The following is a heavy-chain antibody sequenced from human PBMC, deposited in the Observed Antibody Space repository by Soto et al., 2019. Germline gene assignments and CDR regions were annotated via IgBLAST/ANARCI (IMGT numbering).Heavy chain of an antibody. D-gene: IGHD5-12*01. J-gene: IGHJ3*01. Sequence: KTSETLSLTCIVSWCSVGSGAYYWSWIRPPPGTAPEWFAYIQNSAHPHYTSTLKTRATITVDRSRNRSSLKLTPVTAAATAFSSCSRHDYADRTFDLWGPGTKVTASS. CDR2: IQNSAHP. CDR1: WCSVGSGAYY. V-gene: IGHV4-61*08. CDR3: SRHDYADRTFDL.